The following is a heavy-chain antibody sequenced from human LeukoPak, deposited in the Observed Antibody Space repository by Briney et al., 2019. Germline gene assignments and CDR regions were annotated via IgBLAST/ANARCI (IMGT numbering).Heavy chain of an antibody. CDR1: GYSFTSYW. V-gene: IGHV5-51*01. CDR3: ARLGGRMVATYYFDY. J-gene: IGHJ4*02. Sequence: GESLKISCKGSGYSFTSYWIGWVCQMPGKGLEWMGIIYPGGSDTRYSPSFQGQVTISADKSISTAYLQWSSLKASDTAMYYCARLGGRMVATYYFDYWGQGTLVTVSS. CDR2: IYPGGSDT. D-gene: IGHD5-12*01.